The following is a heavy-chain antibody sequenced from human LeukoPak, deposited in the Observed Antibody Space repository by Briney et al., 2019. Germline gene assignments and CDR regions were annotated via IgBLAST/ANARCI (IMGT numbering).Heavy chain of an antibody. Sequence: GGSLRLSCAASGFTFSSYSMNWVRQAPGKGLEWVSYISSSSSTIYYADSVKGRFTISRDNAKNSLYLQMNSLRAEDTAVYYCARGGIYDILTGYSDFDPWGQGTLVTVSS. V-gene: IGHV3-48*01. D-gene: IGHD3-9*01. J-gene: IGHJ5*02. CDR1: GFTFSSYS. CDR2: ISSSSSTI. CDR3: ARGGIYDILTGYSDFDP.